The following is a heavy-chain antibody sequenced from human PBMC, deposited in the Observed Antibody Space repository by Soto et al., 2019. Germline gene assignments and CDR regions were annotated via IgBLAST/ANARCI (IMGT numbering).Heavy chain of an antibody. J-gene: IGHJ4*02. V-gene: IGHV3-23*01. CDR1: GFTFSSYA. CDR3: AKDAGITMIVSHTFDY. D-gene: IGHD3-22*01. Sequence: GGSLRLSCAASGFTFSSYAMSWVRQAPGKGLEWVSAISGSGGSTYYADSVKGRFTISRDNSKNTLYLQMNSLRAEDTAVYYCAKDAGITMIVSHTFDYWGQGTLVTVSS. CDR2: ISGSGGST.